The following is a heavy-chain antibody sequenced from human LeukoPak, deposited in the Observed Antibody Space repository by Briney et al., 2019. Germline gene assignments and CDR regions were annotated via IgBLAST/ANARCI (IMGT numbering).Heavy chain of an antibody. D-gene: IGHD3-9*01. Sequence: SETLSLTCAVSGGSISSSNWWSWVRQPPGKGLEWIGEIYHSGSTNYNPSLKSRVTISVDKSKNQFSLKLSSVTAADTAVYYCARSVRYFDWYLDYWGQGTLVTVSS. V-gene: IGHV4-4*02. J-gene: IGHJ4*02. CDR1: GGSISSSNW. CDR3: ARSVRYFDWYLDY. CDR2: IYHSGST.